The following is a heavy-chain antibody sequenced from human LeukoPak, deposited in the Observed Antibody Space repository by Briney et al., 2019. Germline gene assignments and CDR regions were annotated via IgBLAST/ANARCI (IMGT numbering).Heavy chain of an antibody. CDR1: GYTFTGYY. Sequence: ASVKVSCKASGYTFTGYYMHWVRQAPGQGLEWMGWINPNSGGTNYAQKFQGRVTTTRDTSISTAYMELSRLRSDDTAVYYCARVGGSGWDGEVDYWGQGTLVTVSS. J-gene: IGHJ4*02. CDR3: ARVGGSGWDGEVDY. CDR2: INPNSGGT. V-gene: IGHV1-2*02. D-gene: IGHD6-19*01.